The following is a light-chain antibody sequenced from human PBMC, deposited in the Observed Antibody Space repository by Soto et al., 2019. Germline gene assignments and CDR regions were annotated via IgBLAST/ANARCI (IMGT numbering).Light chain of an antibody. CDR3: QHYDGSPLT. CDR2: GVF. J-gene: IGKJ2*01. V-gene: IGKV3-20*01. Sequence: ETVLTQSPGTVSLYPGERATLSCTTSQSVRSNYLAWYQQKPGQAPRLVVYGVFNRATGIPDRFSGSGSGTVITLIISGLEPDDSAVYYCQHYDGSPLTFGEGTKLEIK. CDR1: QSVRSNY.